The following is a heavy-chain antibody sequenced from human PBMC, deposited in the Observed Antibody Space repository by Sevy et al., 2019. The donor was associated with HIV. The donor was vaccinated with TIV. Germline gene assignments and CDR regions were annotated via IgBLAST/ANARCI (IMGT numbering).Heavy chain of an antibody. CDR2: IKSKIDGETT. D-gene: IGHD3-22*01. CDR1: GFTFNNAW. Sequence: GGSLRLSCAVSGFTFNNAWMNWVRQAPGTGLQWVGLIKSKIDGETTDYAAPVKGRFTISRDDSKNTLYLQMNSLKIEDTAVYYWATAPCYYDRAPFDYWGPGTLVTVSS. CDR3: ATAPCYYDRAPFDY. J-gene: IGHJ4*02. V-gene: IGHV3-15*01.